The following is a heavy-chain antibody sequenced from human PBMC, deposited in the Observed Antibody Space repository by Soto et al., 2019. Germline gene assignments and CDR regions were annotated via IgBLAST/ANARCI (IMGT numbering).Heavy chain of an antibody. D-gene: IGHD3-3*01. J-gene: IGHJ6*02. CDR1: GFTFTSSA. Sequence: RASVKVSCKASGFTFTSSAVQWVRQARGQRLEWIGWIVVGSGNTNYAQKFQERVTITRDMSTSTAYMELSSLRSEDTAVYYCAAGEYYDFWRTGMDVWGQGTTVTV. CDR2: IVVGSGNT. V-gene: IGHV1-58*01. CDR3: AAGEYYDFWRTGMDV.